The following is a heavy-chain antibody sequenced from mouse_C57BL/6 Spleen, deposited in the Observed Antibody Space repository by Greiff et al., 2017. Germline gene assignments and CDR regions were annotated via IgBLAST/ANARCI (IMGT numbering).Heavy chain of an antibody. Sequence: QVQLKQSGAELVRPGASVKLSCKASGYTFTDYYINWVKQRPGQGLEWIARIYPGSGNTYYNEKFKGKATLTAEKSSSTAYMQLSSLTSEDSAVYFCARGGNYSYYAMDYWGQGTSVTVSS. CDR2: IYPGSGNT. CDR3: ARGGNYSYYAMDY. CDR1: GYTFTDYY. J-gene: IGHJ4*01. D-gene: IGHD2-1*01. V-gene: IGHV1-76*01.